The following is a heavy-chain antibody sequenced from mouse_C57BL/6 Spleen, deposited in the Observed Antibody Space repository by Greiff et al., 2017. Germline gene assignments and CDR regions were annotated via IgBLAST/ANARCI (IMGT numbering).Heavy chain of an antibody. Sequence: VQLQQSGPGLVQPSQSLSITCTVSGFSLTSYGVHWVRQSPGKGLEWLGVIWRGGSTDYNAAFMSRLSITTDNSKSQVFFKMNSLQADDTAIYYCAKSGATLYAMDYWGQGTSVTASS. CDR3: AKSGATLYAMDY. CDR1: GFSLTSYG. CDR2: IWRGGST. J-gene: IGHJ4*01. V-gene: IGHV2-5*01. D-gene: IGHD6-1*01.